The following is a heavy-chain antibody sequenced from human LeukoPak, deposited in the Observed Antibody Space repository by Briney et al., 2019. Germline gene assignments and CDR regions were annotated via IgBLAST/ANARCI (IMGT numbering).Heavy chain of an antibody. J-gene: IGHJ1*01. V-gene: IGHV1-46*01. Sequence: GASVKVSCKASGYTFTSYYMHWVRQAPGQGLEWMGIINPSGGSTSYAQKFQGRVTMTRDTSTSTVYMELSSLRSEDTAVYYCARDARTYSGSYYHFQHWGQGTLVTVSS. CDR2: INPSGGST. CDR3: ARDARTYSGSYYHFQH. D-gene: IGHD1-26*01. CDR1: GYTFTSYY.